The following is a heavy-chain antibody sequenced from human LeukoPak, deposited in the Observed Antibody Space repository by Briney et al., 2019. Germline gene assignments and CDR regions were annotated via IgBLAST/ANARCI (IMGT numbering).Heavy chain of an antibody. CDR2: IYPGDSDI. Sequence: GESLKISCKGSGYSFTNYWIGWVRQMPGKGLEWMGIIYPGDSDIRYSPSFQGQVTISADKSISTAYLQWSSLQASDTAIYHCARQASIQLWPFNWFDLWGQGTLVTVSP. J-gene: IGHJ5*02. V-gene: IGHV5-51*01. D-gene: IGHD2-21*01. CDR3: ARQASIQLWPFNWFDL. CDR1: GYSFTNYW.